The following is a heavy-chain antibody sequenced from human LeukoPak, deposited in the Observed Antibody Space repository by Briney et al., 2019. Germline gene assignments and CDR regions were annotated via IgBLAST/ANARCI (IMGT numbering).Heavy chain of an antibody. J-gene: IGHJ5*02. V-gene: IGHV4-30-4*08. Sequence: PSETLSLTCTVSGGSISSGGYYWSWIRQHPGKGLEWIGYIYYSGSTYYNPSLKSRVTISVDTSKNQFSLQLSSVTAADTAVYYCARALYDFWSGYNWFDPWGQGTLVTVSS. CDR2: IYYSGST. CDR1: GGSISSGGYY. CDR3: ARALYDFWSGYNWFDP. D-gene: IGHD3-3*01.